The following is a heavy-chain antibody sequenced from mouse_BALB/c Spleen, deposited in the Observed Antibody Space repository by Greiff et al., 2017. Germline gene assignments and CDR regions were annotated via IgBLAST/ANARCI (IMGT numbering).Heavy chain of an antibody. CDR3: ASLIHYSLAY. J-gene: IGHJ3*01. Sequence: EVKLMESGPGLVKPSQSLSLTCSVTGYSITSGYYWNWIRQFPGNKLEWMGYISYDGSNNYNPSLKNRISITRDTSKNQFFLKLNSVTTEDTATYYCASLIHYSLAYWGQGTLVTVSA. CDR1: GYSITSGYY. D-gene: IGHD1-2*01. CDR2: ISYDGSN. V-gene: IGHV3-6*02.